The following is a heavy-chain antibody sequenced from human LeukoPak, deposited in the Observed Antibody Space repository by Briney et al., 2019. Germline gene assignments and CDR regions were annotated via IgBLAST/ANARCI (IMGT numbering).Heavy chain of an antibody. V-gene: IGHV1-8*03. J-gene: IGHJ6*03. CDR2: MNPNSGNT. CDR1: GYTFTSYD. CDR3: ARGPHSGYYFYYYYYMDV. D-gene: IGHD5-12*01. Sequence: ASVKVSCKASGYTFTSYDINWVRQATGQGLEWMGWMNPNSGNTGYAQKFQGRVTITRNTSISTAYMELSSLRSEDTAVYYCARGPHSGYYFYYYYYMDVWGKGTTVTVSS.